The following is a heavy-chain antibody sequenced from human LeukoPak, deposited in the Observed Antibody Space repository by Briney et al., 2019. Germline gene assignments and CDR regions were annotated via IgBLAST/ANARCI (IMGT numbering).Heavy chain of an antibody. Sequence: SETLSLTCTVSGGSITGYFWSWIRQPPGKGQEWIGYISYTGSTNYNPSLKSRVTMSVDTSKKQLSLRLTSVTAADTAVYYCARRDDYNQGIDYWGQGALVTVSS. CDR3: ARRDDYNQGIDY. CDR1: GGSITGYF. J-gene: IGHJ4*02. V-gene: IGHV4-59*01. CDR2: ISYTGST. D-gene: IGHD5-24*01.